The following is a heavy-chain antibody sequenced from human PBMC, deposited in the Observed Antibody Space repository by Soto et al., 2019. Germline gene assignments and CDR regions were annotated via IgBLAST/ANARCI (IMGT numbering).Heavy chain of an antibody. CDR2: IWYDGSNK. CDR3: ARDRYSSGWYDLDY. D-gene: IGHD6-19*01. J-gene: IGHJ4*02. Sequence: QVQLVESGGGVVQPGRSLRLSCAASGFTFSSYGMHWVRQAPGKGLEWLAVIWYDGSNKYYADSVKGRFTISRDNSKNTLYLQMNSLRAEDKAVYYCARDRYSSGWYDLDYWGQGTLVTVSS. V-gene: IGHV3-33*01. CDR1: GFTFSSYG.